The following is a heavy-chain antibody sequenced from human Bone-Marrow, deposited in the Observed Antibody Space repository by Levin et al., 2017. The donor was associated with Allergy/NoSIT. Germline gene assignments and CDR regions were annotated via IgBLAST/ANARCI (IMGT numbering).Heavy chain of an antibody. J-gene: IGHJ4*02. V-gene: IGHV4-61*01. CDR2: MYSSGST. Sequence: PGGSLRLSCTVSGASVSGGTYYWSWIRQPPGKGLEWIGYMYSSGSTNSNPSLKSRVTISLDTSKNQFSLKLSSVTAADTAVYYCASTPYYGSGSYYDHWGQGTLVIVSS. CDR3: ASTPYYGSGSYYDH. CDR1: GASVSGGTYY. D-gene: IGHD3-10*01.